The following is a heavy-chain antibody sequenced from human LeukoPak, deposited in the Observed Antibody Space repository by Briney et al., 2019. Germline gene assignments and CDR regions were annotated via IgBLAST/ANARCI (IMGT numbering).Heavy chain of an antibody. CDR1: GYTFTNCD. J-gene: IGHJ4*02. CDR3: ARNNYYDSSVYFYFDY. D-gene: IGHD3-22*01. CDR2: ISVYNGNT. Sequence: ASVKVSCKASGYTFTNCDISWVRQAPGQGLEWMGWISVYNGNTNYAQKLQGRVTMTTDTSTSTAYMELRSLRSDDTAAYYCARNNYYDSSVYFYFDYWGQGTLVTVSS. V-gene: IGHV1-18*01.